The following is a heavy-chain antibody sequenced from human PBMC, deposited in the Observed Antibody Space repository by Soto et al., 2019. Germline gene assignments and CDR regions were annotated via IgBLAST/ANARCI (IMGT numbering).Heavy chain of an antibody. CDR2: IKNKANSYTT. J-gene: IGHJ4*02. V-gene: IGHV3-72*01. CDR1: GFIFSVHY. CDR3: TRISLVGATGGRYFDY. Sequence: VQLVESGGGLVQPGGSLRLSCAASGFIFSVHYMDWVRQAPGKRLEWVGRIKNKANSYTTEYAASVKGRFTISRDDSKNSLYLQMYSLKTEDTAVYYCTRISLVGATGGRYFDYWGQGTLLTVSS. D-gene: IGHD1-26*01.